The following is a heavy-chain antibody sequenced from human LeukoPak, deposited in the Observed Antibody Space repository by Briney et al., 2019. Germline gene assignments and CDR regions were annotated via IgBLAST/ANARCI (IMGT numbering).Heavy chain of an antibody. Sequence: ASVKVSCKASGGTFSSYAITWVRQAPGQGLEWMGRISAYNGDTNYAQKFQGRVALTADTLTRTGYMELTSLRSDDTAVYYCAFRGVIPNYFDYWGQGSLVTVSS. J-gene: IGHJ4*02. CDR3: AFRGVIPNYFDY. CDR2: ISAYNGDT. D-gene: IGHD3-10*01. CDR1: GGTFSSYA. V-gene: IGHV1-18*01.